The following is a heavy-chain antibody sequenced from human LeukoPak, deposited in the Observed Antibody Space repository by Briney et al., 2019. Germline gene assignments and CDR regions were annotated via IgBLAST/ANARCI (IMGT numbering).Heavy chain of an antibody. V-gene: IGHV4-59*01. Sequence: SETLSLTCTVSGGSISSYYWSWIRQPPGKGLEWIGYIYYSGSTNSNPSLKSRVTISVDTSKNQFSLKLSSVTAADTAVYYCARGWIAASYFDYWGQGTLVTVSS. CDR1: GGSISSYY. J-gene: IGHJ4*02. D-gene: IGHD6-13*01. CDR2: IYYSGST. CDR3: ARGWIAASYFDY.